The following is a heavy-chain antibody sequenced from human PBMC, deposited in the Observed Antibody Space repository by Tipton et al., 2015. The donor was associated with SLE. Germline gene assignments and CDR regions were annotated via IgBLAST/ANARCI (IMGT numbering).Heavy chain of an antibody. Sequence: QVQLVQSGAEVKKPGASVKVSCKASGYTFSSFGISWVRQAPGQGLEWMGWISVKTGDTKYSESIQGRVTMTTDTSTSTASVELRSLRSDDTAVYYCGRAGTFDDFWSGLHYYYMDVWGKGTTVTVSS. CDR2: ISVKTGDT. V-gene: IGHV1-18*01. CDR1: GYTFSSFG. D-gene: IGHD3-3*01. CDR3: GRAGTFDDFWSGLHYYYMDV. J-gene: IGHJ6*03.